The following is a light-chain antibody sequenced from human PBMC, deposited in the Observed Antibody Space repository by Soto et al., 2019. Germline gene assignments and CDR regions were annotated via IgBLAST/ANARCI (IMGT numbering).Light chain of an antibody. J-gene: IGKJ2*01. CDR1: QSIRSD. Sequence: EIVMTQSPATLSVSPGERATLSCRASQSIRSDLAWYQQKPGQAPRLLIYGASTRATDIPARISGSGSGTDFPLTISILQSEDFAVYYCQKYKKWPPQYTFGQGTKLEIK. CDR2: GAS. V-gene: IGKV3-15*01. CDR3: QKYKKWPPQYT.